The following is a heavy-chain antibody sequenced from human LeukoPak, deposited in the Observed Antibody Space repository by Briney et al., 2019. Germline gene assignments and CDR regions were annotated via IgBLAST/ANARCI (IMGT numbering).Heavy chain of an antibody. CDR3: ARGAENYGGNSNY. J-gene: IGHJ4*02. D-gene: IGHD4-23*01. V-gene: IGHV3-21*01. CDR2: ISSSSSYI. CDR1: GFTFSRHS. Sequence: WGSLRLSCAASGFTFSRHSMNWVRQAPGKGLEWVSSISSSSSYIYYADSVKGRFTISRDNAKNSLYLQMNSLRAEDTAVYYCARGAENYGGNSNYWGQGTLVTVSS.